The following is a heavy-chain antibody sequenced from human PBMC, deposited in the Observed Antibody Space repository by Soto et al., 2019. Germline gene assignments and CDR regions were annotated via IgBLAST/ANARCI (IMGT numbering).Heavy chain of an antibody. CDR3: ARDRDYGDYDY. D-gene: IGHD4-17*01. J-gene: IGHJ4*02. CDR2: IYYSGST. CDR1: GGSISSGVYY. V-gene: IGHV4-31*03. Sequence: SSETLSLTCTVSGGSISSGVYYWSWIRQHPGKGLEWIGYIYYSGSTYYNPSLKSRVTISVDTSKNQFSLKLSSVTAADTAVYYCARDRDYGDYDYWGQGTLVTVSS.